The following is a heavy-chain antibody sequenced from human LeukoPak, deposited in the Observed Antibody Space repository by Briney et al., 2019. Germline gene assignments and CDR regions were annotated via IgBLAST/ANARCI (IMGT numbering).Heavy chain of an antibody. D-gene: IGHD3-22*01. CDR3: AKRGVVIRVILVGFHKEAYYFDS. J-gene: IGHJ4*02. CDR2: ISDSGGST. Sequence: GGSLRLSCAVSGITLSNYGMTWVRRAPGKGLEWVAGISDSGGSTNYADSVKGRFTISRDNPKNTLYLQINSLRAEDTAVYFCAKRGVVIRVILVGFHKEAYYFDSWGQGALVTVSS. V-gene: IGHV3-23*01. CDR1: GITLSNYG.